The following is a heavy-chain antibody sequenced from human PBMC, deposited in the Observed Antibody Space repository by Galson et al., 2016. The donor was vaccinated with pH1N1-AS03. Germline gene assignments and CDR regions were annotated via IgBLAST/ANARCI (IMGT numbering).Heavy chain of an antibody. D-gene: IGHD3-10*01. CDR1: GFTFSRYW. CDR2: INQYGSEI. Sequence: LRLSCAASGFTFSRYWMSFVRQAPGKGLEWVANINQYGSEIYYVDSVKGRFTISRDNARNPLFLQMNSLRAEDTAVYYCARAPDGSGSLYYFDYWGQGTLVTVSS. J-gene: IGHJ4*02. CDR3: ARAPDGSGSLYYFDY. V-gene: IGHV3-7*01.